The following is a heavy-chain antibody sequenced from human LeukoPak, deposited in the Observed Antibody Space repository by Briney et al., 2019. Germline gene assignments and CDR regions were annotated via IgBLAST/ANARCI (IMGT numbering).Heavy chain of an antibody. D-gene: IGHD2-15*01. V-gene: IGHV3-20*04. CDR1: GFSFTTYW. CDR2: INWNGGST. Sequence: GGSLRLSCAASGFSFTTYWMSWVRQAPGKGLEWVSGINWNGGSTGYADSVKGRFTISRDNAKNSLYLQMNSLRAEDTALYYCARDLGDCSGGSCYTVDWGQGTLVTVSS. CDR3: ARDLGDCSGGSCYTVD. J-gene: IGHJ4*02.